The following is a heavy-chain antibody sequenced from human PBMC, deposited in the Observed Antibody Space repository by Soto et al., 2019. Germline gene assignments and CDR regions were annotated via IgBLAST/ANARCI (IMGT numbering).Heavy chain of an antibody. D-gene: IGHD6-19*01. J-gene: IGHJ4*02. V-gene: IGHV3-30*18. CDR1: GFTFSSYG. CDR2: ISYDGSNK. CDR3: AKGASSGWSGVDYFDY. Sequence: GGSLRLSCAASGFTFSSYGMHWVRQAPGKGLEWVAVISYDGSNKYYADSVKGRFTISRDNSKNTLYLQMNSLRAEDTAVYYCAKGASSGWSGVDYFDYWGQGTLVTVSS.